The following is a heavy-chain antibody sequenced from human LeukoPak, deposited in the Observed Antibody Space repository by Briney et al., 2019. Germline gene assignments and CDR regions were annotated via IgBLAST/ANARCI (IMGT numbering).Heavy chain of an antibody. CDR3: ATAGSGGAHVNAFDI. Sequence: ASVKVSCKASGYTFTTYGITWVRQAPGQGLEWMGRISAYNGKKNYAQKFQGRVAMTTDTSTSTAYMELRSLRSDDTAVYYCATAGSGGAHVNAFDIWGQGTVVTVSS. CDR2: ISAYNGKK. J-gene: IGHJ3*02. V-gene: IGHV1-18*01. D-gene: IGHD4/OR15-4a*01. CDR1: GYTFTTYG.